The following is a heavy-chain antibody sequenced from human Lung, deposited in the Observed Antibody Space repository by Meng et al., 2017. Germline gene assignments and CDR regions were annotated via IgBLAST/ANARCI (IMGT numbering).Heavy chain of an antibody. CDR3: AREQQWLVQDFDS. CDR1: GYTSIDNY. V-gene: IGHV1-2*06. J-gene: IGHJ4*02. CDR2: INPNSGGA. D-gene: IGHD6-19*01. Sequence: QAQMVQAGAEVKKPGASVRVSCKASGYTSIDNYRHWVRQSPGQGLEWMGRINPNSGGADYAQKFQGRVTMTRDKSISTAYMELTRLRSDDTAVYYCAREQQWLVQDFDSWGQGTLVTVSS.